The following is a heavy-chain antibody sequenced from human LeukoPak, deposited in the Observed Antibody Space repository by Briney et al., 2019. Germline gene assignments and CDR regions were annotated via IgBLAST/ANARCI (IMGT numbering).Heavy chain of an antibody. CDR2: ISSSSSYI. J-gene: IGHJ6*02. V-gene: IGHV3-21*01. CDR1: GFTFGSYS. CDR3: ARGTNCSSTSCYVYYYYGMDV. D-gene: IGHD2-2*01. Sequence: GGSLRLSCAASGFTFGSYSMNWVRQAPGKGLEWVSSISSSSSYIYYADSVKGRFTISRDNAKNSLYLQMNSLRAEDTAVYYCARGTNCSSTSCYVYYYYGMDVWGQGTTVTVSS.